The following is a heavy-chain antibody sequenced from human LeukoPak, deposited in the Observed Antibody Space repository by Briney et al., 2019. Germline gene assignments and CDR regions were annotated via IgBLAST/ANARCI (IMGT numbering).Heavy chain of an antibody. Sequence: SVKVSCKASGGTFSSYAISWVQQAPGQGLEWMGRIIPIFGTANYAQKFQGRVTITTDESTSTAYMELSSLRSEDTAVYYCARDLTHDYLRRGHFDYWGQGTLVTVSS. CDR3: ARDLTHDYLRRGHFDY. V-gene: IGHV1-69*05. CDR1: GGTFSSYA. D-gene: IGHD4-11*01. CDR2: IIPIFGTA. J-gene: IGHJ4*02.